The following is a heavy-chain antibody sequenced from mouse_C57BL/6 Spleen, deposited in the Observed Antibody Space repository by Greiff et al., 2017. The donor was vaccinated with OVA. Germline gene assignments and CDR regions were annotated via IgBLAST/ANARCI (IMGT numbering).Heavy chain of an antibody. Sequence: QVQLQQSGAELVKPGASVKISCKASGYAFSSSWMNWVKQRPGKGLEWIGQIYPGDGDTNYNGKFKGKATLTADKTSSTAYMPLSSLTSEDSAVYFCARWGDYFDYWGQGTTLTVSS. CDR2: IYPGDGDT. V-gene: IGHV1-80*01. CDR3: ARWGDYFDY. J-gene: IGHJ2*01. CDR1: GYAFSSSW.